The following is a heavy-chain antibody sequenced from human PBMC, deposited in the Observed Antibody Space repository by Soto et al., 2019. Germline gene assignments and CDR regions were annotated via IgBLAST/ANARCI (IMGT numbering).Heavy chain of an antibody. V-gene: IGHV3-53*02. CDR2: IFSGGST. CDR3: ATHPSSLK. Sequence: EVQLVETGGGLVQPGGSLRLSCAASGFTVFNNYMSWVRQAPGEGLEWVSVIFSGGSTSYADSVKGRFTVSRDCSKNTLYLQMNSLRAEDTAVYYCATHPSSLKWGQGTLVTVSP. CDR1: GFTVFNNY. J-gene: IGHJ4*02.